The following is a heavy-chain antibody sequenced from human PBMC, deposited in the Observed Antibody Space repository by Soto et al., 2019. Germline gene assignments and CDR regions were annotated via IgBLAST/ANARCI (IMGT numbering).Heavy chain of an antibody. Sequence: QVQLVESGGGVVQPGRSLRLSCAASGFTFSSYAMHWVRQAPGKGLEWVAVISYDGSNKYYADSVKGRFTISRDNSKNTLYLHMSSARDVETAVYFCARDMGIAVGGARFSGVYYYSGMDVWGQGTPVTVSS. V-gene: IGHV3-30-3*01. CDR2: ISYDGSNK. J-gene: IGHJ6*01. CDR1: GFTFSSYA. D-gene: IGHD6-19*01. CDR3: ARDMGIAVGGARFSGVYYYSGMDV.